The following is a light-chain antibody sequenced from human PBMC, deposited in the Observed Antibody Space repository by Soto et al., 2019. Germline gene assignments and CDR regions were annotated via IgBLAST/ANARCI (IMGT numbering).Light chain of an antibody. Sequence: QSVLTQPPSVSGAPGQSVTISCTGSGSNIGAGYEVHWYQQLPGVAPKLLIFDTSNRPSGVPGRFSGSKSGASASLAITGLLPEDEADFFCQSFDTNLNAVVFGGGTKVTVL. J-gene: IGLJ2*01. CDR1: GSNIGAGYE. V-gene: IGLV1-40*01. CDR2: DTS. CDR3: QSFDTNLNAVV.